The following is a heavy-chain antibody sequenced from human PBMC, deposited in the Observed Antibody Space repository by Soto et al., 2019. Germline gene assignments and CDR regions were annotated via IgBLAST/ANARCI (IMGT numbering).Heavy chain of an antibody. Sequence: SETLSLTCAVYGGSFSGYYWSWIRQPPGKGLEWIGEINHSGSTNYNPSLKSRFTISVDTSKNQFSLKLSSVTAADTAVYYCARGDVVVVAAKQYNWFDPWGQGTLVTVSS. D-gene: IGHD2-15*01. J-gene: IGHJ5*02. V-gene: IGHV4-34*01. CDR2: INHSGST. CDR3: ARGDVVVVAAKQYNWFDP. CDR1: GGSFSGYY.